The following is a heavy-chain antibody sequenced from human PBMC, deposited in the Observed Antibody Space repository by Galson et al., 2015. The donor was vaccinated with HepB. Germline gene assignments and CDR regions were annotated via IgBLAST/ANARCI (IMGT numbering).Heavy chain of an antibody. Sequence: SVKVSCKASGYTFTTNGISWVRQAPGQGLEWMGWISGYSDDTNYAQKFQGRVTLTTDTSTTTAYMDLRSLRSDDTAVYYCARGRSSGWSFDYWGQGTLVTVSS. CDR3: ARGRSSGWSFDY. CDR1: GYTFTTNG. D-gene: IGHD6-19*01. CDR2: ISGYSDDT. V-gene: IGHV1-18*04. J-gene: IGHJ4*02.